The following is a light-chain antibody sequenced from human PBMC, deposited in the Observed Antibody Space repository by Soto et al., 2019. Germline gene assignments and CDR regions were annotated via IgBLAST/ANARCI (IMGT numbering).Light chain of an antibody. Sequence: DIQMTQSPSTLSASVVDIVTMTFRASQSIRSWLAWYQQKPGKAPKLLIYDASSLESGVPSRFSGRRSGTEFTLTISSLQPDDFATYYCLRHDLYPWTCGQGTKGDIK. CDR2: DAS. V-gene: IGKV1-5*01. J-gene: IGKJ1*01. CDR3: LRHDLYPWT. CDR1: QSIRSW.